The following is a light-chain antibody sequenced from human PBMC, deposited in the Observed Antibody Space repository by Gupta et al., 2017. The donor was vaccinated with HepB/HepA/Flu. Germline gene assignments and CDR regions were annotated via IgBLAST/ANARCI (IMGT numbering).Light chain of an antibody. Sequence: DIQLTQSPSFLSASVGGRVTITCRATQGISSYLVWYQQKPGKAPKLLIYAASTLQSGVPSRFSAAASATEFTLTIISLLPEDFATSYCHQLNSDALTFGGGAKVEIK. CDR3: HQLNSDALT. CDR1: QGISSY. CDR2: AAS. V-gene: IGKV1-9*01. J-gene: IGKJ4*01.